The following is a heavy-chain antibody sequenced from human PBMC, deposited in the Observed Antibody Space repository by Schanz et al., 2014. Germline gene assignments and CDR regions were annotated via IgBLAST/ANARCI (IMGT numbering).Heavy chain of an antibody. CDR1: GFTFISYD. D-gene: IGHD2-21*01. CDR2: IRYDGRNK. CDR3: AREDCSATSCYFRY. J-gene: IGHJ4*02. V-gene: IGHV3-33*01. Sequence: QAQLVESGGGVVQPGRSLRLSCVASGFTFISYDIHWVRQAPGKRLEWVAVIRYDGRNKNFVESVKGRFTISRDNSNNTVYLQMNTLRAEDTAVYYCAREDCSATSCYFRYWGQGTLVTVSS.